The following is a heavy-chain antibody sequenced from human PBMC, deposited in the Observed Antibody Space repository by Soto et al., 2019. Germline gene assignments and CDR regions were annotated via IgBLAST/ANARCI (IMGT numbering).Heavy chain of an antibody. D-gene: IGHD5-18*01. CDR3: ARGRGYSYGYPFDY. J-gene: IGHJ4*02. Sequence: SETLSLTCAVSGYSISSGYYWGWIRQPPGKGLEWIGSIYHGGSTYYNPSLKSRVTISVDTSKNHFSLKLSSVTAADTAIYSCARGRGYSYGYPFDYCGQGTLVTVSS. CDR2: IYHGGST. V-gene: IGHV4-38-2*01. CDR1: GYSISSGYY.